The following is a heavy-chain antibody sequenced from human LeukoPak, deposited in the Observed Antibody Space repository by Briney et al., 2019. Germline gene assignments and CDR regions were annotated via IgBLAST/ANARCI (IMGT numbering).Heavy chain of an antibody. J-gene: IGHJ4*02. CDR2: IYYSGST. D-gene: IGHD3-10*01. V-gene: IGHV4-59*01. CDR3: ARGRGSHPPGY. Sequence: SETLSLTCTVSGGSISSYYWSWIRQPPGKGLEWIGYIYYSGSTNYNPSLKSRVTISVDTSKNQFSLKLSSVTAADTAVYYCARGRGSHPPGYWGQGTLVTVSS. CDR1: GGSISSYY.